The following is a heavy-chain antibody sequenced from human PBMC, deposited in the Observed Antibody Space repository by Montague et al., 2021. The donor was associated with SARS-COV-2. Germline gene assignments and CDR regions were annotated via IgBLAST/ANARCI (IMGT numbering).Heavy chain of an antibody. CDR3: ARSTGSYWAPFVN. CDR2: ISYDGSNK. J-gene: IGHJ4*02. CDR1: GLTFSSYA. D-gene: IGHD1-26*01. V-gene: IGHV3-30-3*01. Sequence: SLRLSCAASGLTFSSYAMHWVRQAPGKGLEWVAVISYDGSNKYYADSVXGRFTISRDNSKNALYLQTNSLRAEDTAVYYCARSTGSYWAPFVNWGQGTLVTVSS.